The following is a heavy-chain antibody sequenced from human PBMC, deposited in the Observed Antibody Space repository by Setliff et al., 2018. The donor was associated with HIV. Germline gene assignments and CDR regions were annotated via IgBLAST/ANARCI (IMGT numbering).Heavy chain of an antibody. J-gene: IGHJ6*04. D-gene: IGHD2-15*01. CDR2: IIPIFGTP. CDR3: ARDSRDIVVVIAPEPEPYYYYGMDV. Sequence: SVKVPCKASGGTFSSYAISWVRQAPGQGLEWMGGIIPIFGTPNYAQKFKGRLTITADESTSTVYMELSSLRSEDTAVYYCARDSRDIVVVIAPEPEPYYYYGMDVWGEGTTVTVSS. CDR1: GGTFSSYA. V-gene: IGHV1-69*13.